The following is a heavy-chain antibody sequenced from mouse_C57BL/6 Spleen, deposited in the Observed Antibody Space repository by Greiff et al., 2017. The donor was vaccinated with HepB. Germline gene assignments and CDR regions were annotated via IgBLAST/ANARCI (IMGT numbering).Heavy chain of an antibody. Sequence: VQLQQSGAELVKPGASVKLSCKASGYTFTSYWMHWVKQRPGRGLEWIGRIDPNSGGTKYNEKFKSKATLTVDKSSSTAYMQLSSLTSEDSAVYSCAKSVVRRVVPWYFDVWGKGTTVTVSS. D-gene: IGHD1-1*02. CDR1: GYTFTSYW. J-gene: IGHJ1*03. CDR2: IDPNSGGT. CDR3: AKSVVRRVVPWYFDV. V-gene: IGHV1-72*01.